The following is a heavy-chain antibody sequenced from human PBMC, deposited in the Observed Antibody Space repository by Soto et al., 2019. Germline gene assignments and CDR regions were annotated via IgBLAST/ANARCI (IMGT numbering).Heavy chain of an antibody. CDR1: GFTGSISD. J-gene: IGHJ4*02. Sequence: GRSLRLSWGASGFTGSISDMSWVRQDPGKGLEWVSTIYRDGSTYYADSVEGRFTISRDNSKNTLYLQMNSLRAEDTATYYCARGKGIGWYESSDYWGQGTLVTVSS. CDR2: IYRDGST. D-gene: IGHD6-19*01. V-gene: IGHV3-53*01. CDR3: ARGKGIGWYESSDY.